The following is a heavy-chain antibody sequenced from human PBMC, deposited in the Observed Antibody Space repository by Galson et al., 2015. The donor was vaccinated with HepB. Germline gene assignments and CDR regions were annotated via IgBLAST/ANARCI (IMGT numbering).Heavy chain of an antibody. D-gene: IGHD2-2*01. CDR2: ISAYNGNT. Sequence: SVKVSCKASGYTFTSYGISWVRQAPGQGLEWMGWISAYNGNTNYAQKLQGRVTMTTDTSTSTAYMELRSLRSDDTAVYYCARDPGYQLLWSEGDYWGQGTLVTVSS. CDR1: GYTFTSYG. J-gene: IGHJ4*02. CDR3: ARDPGYQLLWSEGDY. V-gene: IGHV1-18*01.